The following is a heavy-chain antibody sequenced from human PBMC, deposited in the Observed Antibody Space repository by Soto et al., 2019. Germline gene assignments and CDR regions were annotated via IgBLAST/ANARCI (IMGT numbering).Heavy chain of an antibody. D-gene: IGHD6-6*01. CDR2: ISSSGSTI. CDR3: ARDREYSSSPIDY. J-gene: IGHJ4*02. CDR1: GFTFSSYE. Sequence: RRLSCAASGFTFSSYEMNWVRQAPGKGLEWVSYISSSGSTIYYADSVKGRFTISRDNAKNSLYLQMNSLRAEDTAVYYCARDREYSSSPIDYWGQGTLVTVSS. V-gene: IGHV3-48*03.